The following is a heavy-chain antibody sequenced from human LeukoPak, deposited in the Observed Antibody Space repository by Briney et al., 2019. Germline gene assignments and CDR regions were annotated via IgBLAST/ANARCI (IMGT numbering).Heavy chain of an antibody. CDR2: ISGNGGST. V-gene: IGHV3-23*01. J-gene: IGHJ4*02. CDR3: ATPSKYSSSWYYFDY. Sequence: GGSLRLSCAASGFTFSSYAMSWVRQAPGKGLEWVSAISGNGGSTYYADSVKGRFTISRDNSKNTLYLQMNSLRAEDTAVYYCATPSKYSSSWYYFDYWGQGTLVTVSS. D-gene: IGHD6-13*01. CDR1: GFTFSSYA.